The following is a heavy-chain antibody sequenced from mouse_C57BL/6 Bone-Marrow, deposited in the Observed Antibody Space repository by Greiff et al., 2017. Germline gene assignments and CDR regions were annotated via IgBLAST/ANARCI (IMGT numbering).Heavy chain of an antibody. Sequence: VQLQQPGAELVKPGASVKLSCKASGYTFTSYWMHWVKQRPGQGLEWIGMIHPNSGSTNYNEKFKSKATLTVDKSSSTAYMQLSSLTSEDSAVYYCARRDYYCSSCEEAMDYWGQGTSVTVSS. D-gene: IGHD1-1*01. J-gene: IGHJ4*01. V-gene: IGHV1-64*01. CDR1: GYTFTSYW. CDR3: ARRDYYCSSCEEAMDY. CDR2: IHPNSGST.